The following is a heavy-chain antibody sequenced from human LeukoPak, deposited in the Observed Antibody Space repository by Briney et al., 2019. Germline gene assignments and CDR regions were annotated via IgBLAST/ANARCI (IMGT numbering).Heavy chain of an antibody. CDR3: AKDLWKADY. Sequence: GGSLRLSCAASGFTFSSYAMSWVRQAPGKGLEWVSAIGGDAVSTYYADSVKGRFSISRDNSKDTLYLQMNSLRADDTAVYYCAKDLWKADYWGQGTLVTVS. CDR2: IGGDAVST. V-gene: IGHV3-23*01. D-gene: IGHD3-3*01. CDR1: GFTFSSYA. J-gene: IGHJ4*02.